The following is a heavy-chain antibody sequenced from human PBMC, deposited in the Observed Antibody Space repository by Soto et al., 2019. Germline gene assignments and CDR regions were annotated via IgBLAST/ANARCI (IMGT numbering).Heavy chain of an antibody. CDR1: GFIFSTYS. CDR3: AREVFSNYNNYYFDY. V-gene: IGHV3-21*01. D-gene: IGHD4-4*01. CDR2: ISSRGSYK. Sequence: EVQLVESGGGLVKPGGSLRLSCAASGFIFSTYSMNWVRQAPGKGLEWVSSISSRGSYKHYADSVKGRFTISRDNAKTSLYLQMNSLRAEDTAVYYCAREVFSNYNNYYFDYWGQGTLVTVSS. J-gene: IGHJ4*02.